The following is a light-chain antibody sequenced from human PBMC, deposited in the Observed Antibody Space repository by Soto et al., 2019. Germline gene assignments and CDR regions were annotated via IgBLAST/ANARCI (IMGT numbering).Light chain of an antibody. CDR1: QSVSSN. CDR3: QQYNKWPLIT. Sequence: EIVMTQSPATLSVSPGERATLSCRASQSVSSNLAWYQQKHGQAPRPLIYDTSTRATGIPARFSGSGSGTEFILTISSLQSADFAVYYCQQYNKWPLITFGQGTRLEIK. V-gene: IGKV3-15*01. CDR2: DTS. J-gene: IGKJ5*01.